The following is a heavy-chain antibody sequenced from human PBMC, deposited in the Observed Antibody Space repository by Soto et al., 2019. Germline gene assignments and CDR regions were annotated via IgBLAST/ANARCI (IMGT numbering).Heavy chain of an antibody. CDR2: ISAYNDNT. D-gene: IGHD2-15*01. V-gene: IGHV1-18*01. CDR3: AREYCSAGRCYSPVH. Sequence: ASVKVACTASGYTFTDYCISWVRQAPGQGLEWMGWISAYNDNTNYAQNLQSRITVTADSSTSTAYMELRSLTSDDTAMYYCAREYCSAGRCYSPVHWGKGTQVA. J-gene: IGHJ4*02. CDR1: GYTFTDYC.